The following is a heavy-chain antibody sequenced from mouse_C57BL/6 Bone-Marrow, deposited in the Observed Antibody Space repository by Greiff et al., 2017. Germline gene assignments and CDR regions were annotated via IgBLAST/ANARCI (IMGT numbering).Heavy chain of an antibody. Sequence: QVPLQQPGAELVRPGTSVKLSCTASGYTFTSSWMPWVKLRPGQGLEWIGVIDPSDSYTNYNQKFMGKTTLTVDTSSSTAYMHLSSLTSEASAVYYCAGYAMAYWGQGTAVTVSS. CDR2: IDPSDSYT. CDR1: GYTFTSSW. CDR3: AGYAMAY. J-gene: IGHJ4*01. V-gene: IGHV1-59*01.